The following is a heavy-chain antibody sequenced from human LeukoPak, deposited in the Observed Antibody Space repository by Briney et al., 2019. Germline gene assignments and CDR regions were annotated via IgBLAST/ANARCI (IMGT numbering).Heavy chain of an antibody. J-gene: IGHJ5*02. CDR2: IYYSGST. D-gene: IGHD5-18*01. V-gene: IGHV4-59*08. Sequence: PSETLSLTCTVSGGSISSYYWSWIRQPPGKGLEWIGYIYYSGSTNYNPSLKSRVTISVDTSKNQLSLKLSSVTAADTAVYYCARGLDTAMVYNWFDPWGQGTLVTASS. CDR3: ARGLDTAMVYNWFDP. CDR1: GGSISSYY.